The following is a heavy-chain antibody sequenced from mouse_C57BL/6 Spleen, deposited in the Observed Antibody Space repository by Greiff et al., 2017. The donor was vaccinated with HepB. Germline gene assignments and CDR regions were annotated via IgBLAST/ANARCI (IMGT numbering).Heavy chain of an antibody. CDR2: FHPYNDDT. CDR3: ARGYGSSPYWYFDV. Sequence: VQLLESGAELVKPGASVKMSCKASGYTFTTYPIEWMKQNHGKSLEWIGNFHPYNDDTKYNEKFKGKATLTVEKSSSTVYLELSRLTSDDSAVYYCARGYGSSPYWYFDVWGTGTTVTVSS. J-gene: IGHJ1*03. D-gene: IGHD1-1*01. V-gene: IGHV1-47*01. CDR1: GYTFTTYP.